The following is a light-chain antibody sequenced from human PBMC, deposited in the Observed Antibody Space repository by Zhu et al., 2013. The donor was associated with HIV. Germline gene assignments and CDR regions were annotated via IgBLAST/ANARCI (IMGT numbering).Light chain of an antibody. CDR3: QQYYNWPLT. J-gene: IGKJ4*01. CDR2: GAS. V-gene: IGKV3-15*01. CDR1: QSVSSSY. Sequence: EIVLTQSPGTLSLSPGERATLSCRASQSVSSSYLAWYQQKPGQAPRLLISGASTRATGIPASFSGSGSGTEFTLTISSLQSEDFAVYYCQQYYNWPLTFGGRDQGGDQT.